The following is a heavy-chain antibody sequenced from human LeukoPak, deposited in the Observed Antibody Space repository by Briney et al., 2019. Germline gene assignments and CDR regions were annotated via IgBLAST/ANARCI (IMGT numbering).Heavy chain of an antibody. D-gene: IGHD2-15*01. V-gene: IGHV4-39*07. CDR2: IYYSGST. J-gene: IGHJ1*01. Sequence: PSETLSLTCTVSGGSISSSSYYWGWIRQPPGKGLEWIGSIYYSGSTYYNPSLKSRVTISVDTSKNQFSLKLYSVTAADTAVYYCARQGGCSGGSCYPRSEYFQHWGQGTLVTVSS. CDR1: GGSISSSSYY. CDR3: ARQGGCSGGSCYPRSEYFQH.